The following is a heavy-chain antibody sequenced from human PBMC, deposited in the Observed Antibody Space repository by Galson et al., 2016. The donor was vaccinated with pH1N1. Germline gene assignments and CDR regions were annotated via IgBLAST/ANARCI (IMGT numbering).Heavy chain of an antibody. CDR1: GGSFAKYA. Sequence: SVKVSCKASGGSFAKYAVSWVRQAPGQGLEWMGRIIPIYGTPNYARKFQDRLTITADEYTTTVYMELNSLISADTAIYYCARTGRTETTKEGFAWGYGMDVWGQGTTVTVSS. CDR2: IIPIYGTP. CDR3: ARTGRTETTKEGFAWGYGMDV. D-gene: IGHD1-1*01. J-gene: IGHJ6*02. V-gene: IGHV1-69*13.